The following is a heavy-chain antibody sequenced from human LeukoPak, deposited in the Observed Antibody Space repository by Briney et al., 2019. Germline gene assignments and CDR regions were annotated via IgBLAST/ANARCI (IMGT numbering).Heavy chain of an antibody. V-gene: IGHV4-34*01. D-gene: IGHD2-2*01. Sequence: LETLSLTCAVYGGSFSGYYWSWIRQPPGKGLEWIGEINHSGSTNYNPSLKSRVTISVDTSKNQFSLKLSSVTAADTAVYYCARGRRPCSSTSCYYYYYYGMDVWGQGTTVTVSS. CDR2: INHSGST. CDR3: ARGRRPCSSTSCYYYYYYGMDV. CDR1: GGSFSGYY. J-gene: IGHJ6*02.